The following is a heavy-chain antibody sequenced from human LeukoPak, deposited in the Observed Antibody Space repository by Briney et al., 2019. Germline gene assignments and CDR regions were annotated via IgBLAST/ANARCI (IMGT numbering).Heavy chain of an antibody. CDR1: GGSISSSNW. CDR3: ASMGYDILTGYSLFDY. J-gene: IGHJ4*02. D-gene: IGHD3-9*01. V-gene: IGHV4-4*02. Sequence: SETLSLTCAVSGGSISSSNWWSWVRQPPGKGLEWIGEIYHSGSTNYNPSLKSRVTISVDKSKNQFSLKLSSVTAADTAVYYCASMGYDILTGYSLFDYWGQGTLVTVSS. CDR2: IYHSGST.